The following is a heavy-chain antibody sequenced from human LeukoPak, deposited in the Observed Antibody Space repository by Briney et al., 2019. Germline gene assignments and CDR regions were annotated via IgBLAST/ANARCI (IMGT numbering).Heavy chain of an antibody. CDR1: GFTFSSYS. CDR2: ITSSSSYI. J-gene: IGHJ4*02. D-gene: IGHD3-22*01. V-gene: IGHV3-21*01. Sequence: GGSLRLSCAASGFTFSSYSMNWVRQAPGQGLEWVSSITSSSSYIYYADSVKGRFTISRDNAKNSLYLQMNSLRAEDAAVYYCARAFYYDWWYVDYWGQGNLVTVPS. CDR3: ARAFYYDWWYVDY.